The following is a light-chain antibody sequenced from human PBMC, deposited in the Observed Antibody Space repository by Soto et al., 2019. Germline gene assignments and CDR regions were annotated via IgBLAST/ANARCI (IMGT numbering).Light chain of an antibody. CDR2: GAS. V-gene: IGKV3-15*01. CDR1: QGVSRK. CDR3: HQSHTFPFA. Sequence: DIVMTQSPATLSVAPGERVTFSCRASQGVSRKLAWYQHKPGQAPRLLISGASTGATGIPARFSGSGSGTEFTLTISSLQSEDCAIYYCHQSHTFPFAFGQGTKVEMK. J-gene: IGKJ2*01.